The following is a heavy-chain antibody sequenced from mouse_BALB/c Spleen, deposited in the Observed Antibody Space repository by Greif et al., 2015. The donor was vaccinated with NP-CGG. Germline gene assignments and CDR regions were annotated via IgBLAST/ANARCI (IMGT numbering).Heavy chain of an antibody. J-gene: IGHJ4*01. CDR3: ARRGRNYLYAMDY. Sequence: QVQLKQSGAELMKPGASVKISCKATGYTFSSYWIEGVKQRPGHGLEWIGEILPGSGSTNYNEKFKGKATFTADTSSNTAYMQLSSLTSEDSAVYYCARRGRNYLYAMDYWGQGTSVTVSS. V-gene: IGHV1-9*01. D-gene: IGHD5-5*01. CDR1: GYTFSSYW. CDR2: ILPGSGST.